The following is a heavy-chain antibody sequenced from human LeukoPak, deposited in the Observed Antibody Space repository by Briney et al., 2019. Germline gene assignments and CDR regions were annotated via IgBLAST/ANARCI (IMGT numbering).Heavy chain of an antibody. CDR2: IKTSGST. Sequence: PSETLSLTCTVSGASISNYYWSWIRQPAGKGLEWIGRIKTSGSTNYNPSLKSRVTMSVDTSKNQFSLKLSSVTAADTAVYYCARDGGYYDSSGYYYARLAAFDIWGQGTMVTVSS. CDR1: GASISNYY. V-gene: IGHV4-4*07. D-gene: IGHD3-22*01. J-gene: IGHJ3*02. CDR3: ARDGGYYDSSGYYYARLAAFDI.